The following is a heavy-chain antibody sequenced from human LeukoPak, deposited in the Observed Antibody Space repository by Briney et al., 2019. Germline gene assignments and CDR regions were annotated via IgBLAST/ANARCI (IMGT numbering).Heavy chain of an antibody. V-gene: IGHV3-23*01. Sequence: GGSLRLSCAASGFTFSSYAMSWVRQAPGKGLEWVSAISGSGGSTDYADSVKGRFTISRDNSKNTLYLQMNSLRAEDTAVYYCAKLGFLEWLLSRNYFDYWGQGTLVTVSS. D-gene: IGHD3-3*01. J-gene: IGHJ4*02. CDR1: GFTFSSYA. CDR2: ISGSGGST. CDR3: AKLGFLEWLLSRNYFDY.